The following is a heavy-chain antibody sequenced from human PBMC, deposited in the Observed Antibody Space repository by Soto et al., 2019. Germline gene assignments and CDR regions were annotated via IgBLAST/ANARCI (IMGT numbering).Heavy chain of an antibody. Sequence: GESLKNSCKGSGDSFTSYWIGRVRQMPGKXLEWTRIIYPGDSDTRYSPSFQGQVTISADKSISTAYLQWSSLKASDTAMYYCARYSGITILLVVGRRPCYCGMDVWGQGTTVTVS. J-gene: IGHJ6*02. CDR3: ARYSGITILLVVGRRPCYCGMDV. V-gene: IGHV5-51*01. D-gene: IGHD3-3*01. CDR2: IYPGDSDT. CDR1: GDSFTSYW.